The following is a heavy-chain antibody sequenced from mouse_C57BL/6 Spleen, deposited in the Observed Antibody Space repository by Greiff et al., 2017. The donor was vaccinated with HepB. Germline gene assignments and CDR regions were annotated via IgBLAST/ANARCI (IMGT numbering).Heavy chain of an antibody. CDR1: GYTFTSYW. CDR3: ARNGYGNSHYAMDY. Sequence: QVQLQQPGAELVKPGASVKMSCKASGYTFTSYWITWVKQRPGQGLEWIGDIYPGSGSTNYNEKFKSKATLTVDTSSSTAYMQLSSLISEDSAVYYCARNGYGNSHYAMDYWGQGTSVTVSS. CDR2: IYPGSGST. V-gene: IGHV1-55*01. D-gene: IGHD2-1*01. J-gene: IGHJ4*01.